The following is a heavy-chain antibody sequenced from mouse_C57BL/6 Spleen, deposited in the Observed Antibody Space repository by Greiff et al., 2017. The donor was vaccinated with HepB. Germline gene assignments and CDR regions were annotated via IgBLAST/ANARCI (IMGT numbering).Heavy chain of an antibody. V-gene: IGHV5-16*01. Sequence: EVQRVESEGGLVQPGSSMKLSCTASGFTFSDYYMAWVRQVPEKGLEWVANINYDGSSTYYLDSLKSRFIISRDNAKNILYLQMSSLKSEDTATYYCAREDGYPYAMDYWGQGTSVTVSS. J-gene: IGHJ4*01. D-gene: IGHD2-3*01. CDR3: AREDGYPYAMDY. CDR1: GFTFSDYY. CDR2: INYDGSST.